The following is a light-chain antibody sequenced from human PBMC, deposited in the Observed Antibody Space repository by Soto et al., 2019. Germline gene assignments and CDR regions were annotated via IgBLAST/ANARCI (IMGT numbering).Light chain of an antibody. CDR1: QSVSSF. V-gene: IGKV3-11*01. CDR3: QQRRNWPT. J-gene: IGKJ2*01. CDR2: DAS. Sequence: EIVLTQSPATLSLSPGERATLSCRASQSVSSFLAWYQQKPGQAPRLLIYDASNRATGIPARFSGSGSGTDFTLTISSLEPDDFAVYYCQQRRNWPTFGQGTKLEIK.